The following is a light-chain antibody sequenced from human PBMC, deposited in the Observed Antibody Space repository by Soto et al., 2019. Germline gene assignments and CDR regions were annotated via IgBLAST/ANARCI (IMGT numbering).Light chain of an antibody. CDR2: EVA. Sequence: QSALTQPRSVSGSPGQSVTISCTGTSSDVGGYNYVSWYQQHPGKAPKLLIYEVANRPSGFSNRFSGSKSGNTASLTISGLQAEDEADYYCGSYASSLYVFGTGTKLTVL. J-gene: IGLJ1*01. V-gene: IGLV2-11*01. CDR3: GSYASSLYV. CDR1: SSDVGGYNY.